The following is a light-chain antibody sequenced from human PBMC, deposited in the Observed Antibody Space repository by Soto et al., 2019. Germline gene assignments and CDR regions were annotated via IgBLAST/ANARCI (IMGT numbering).Light chain of an antibody. CDR2: YNT. J-gene: IGLJ2*01. CDR1: GSTFGAGSD. Sequence: QSVLTQPPSVSGAPGQRVTISCTGSGSTFGAGSDVHWYQQVPGTAPKLLISYNTNRPSGVPDRFSGSKSGTSASLAISGLQAEDEADYYCQCYDSSLTVLFGGGTKLTGL. CDR3: QCYDSSLTVL. V-gene: IGLV1-40*01.